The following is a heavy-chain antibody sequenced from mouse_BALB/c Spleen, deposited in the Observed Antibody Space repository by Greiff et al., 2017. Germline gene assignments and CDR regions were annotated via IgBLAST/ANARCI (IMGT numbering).Heavy chain of an antibody. V-gene: IGHV3-2*02. Sequence: DVHLVESGPGLVKPSQSLSLTCTVTGYSITSDYAWNWIRQFPGNKLEWMGYISYSGSTSYNPSLKSRISITRDTSKNQFFLQLNSVTTEDTATYYCARANWVYFDYWGQGTTLTVSS. CDR2: ISYSGST. CDR1: GYSITSDYA. CDR3: ARANWVYFDY. J-gene: IGHJ2*01. D-gene: IGHD4-1*01.